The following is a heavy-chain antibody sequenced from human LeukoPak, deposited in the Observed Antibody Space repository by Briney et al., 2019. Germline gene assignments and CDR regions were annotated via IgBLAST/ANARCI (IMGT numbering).Heavy chain of an antibody. CDR2: IYYSGST. CDR3: AARYSGYDSPWFDP. Sequence: SETLSLTCTVSGGSISRGGYYWSWIRQHPGKGLECIGYIYYSGSTYYNPSLKSRVTISVDTSKNQFSLKLSSVTAADTAVYYCAARYSGYDSPWFDPWGQGTLVTVSS. V-gene: IGHV4-31*03. J-gene: IGHJ5*02. D-gene: IGHD5-12*01. CDR1: GGSISRGGYY.